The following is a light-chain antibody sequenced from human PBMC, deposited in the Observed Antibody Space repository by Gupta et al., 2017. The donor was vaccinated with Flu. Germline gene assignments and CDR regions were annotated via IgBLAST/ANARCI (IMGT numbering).Light chain of an antibody. J-gene: IGKJ1*01. CDR1: QRISNY. Sequence: PSSLSASIGDRVTITCRASQRISNYLNWYQQTPGTAPKLLIYAASSVQSGVPARFRGSGSGTDFTLTISGLQPEDSATYCCQQSDSSPWTFGQGTKVEIK. CDR2: AAS. CDR3: QQSDSSPWT. V-gene: IGKV1-39*01.